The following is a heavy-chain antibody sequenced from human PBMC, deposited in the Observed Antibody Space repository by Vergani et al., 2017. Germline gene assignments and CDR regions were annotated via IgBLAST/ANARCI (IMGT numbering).Heavy chain of an antibody. V-gene: IGHV3-23*01. Sequence: EVQLLESGGGLVQSGGSLRLSCAASGFTFSNYAMSWVRQAPGKGLEWVSAISGSGGSTYYADSVKGRFTISRDNFKNTLYLEMNSLRAEDPAVYYCAVAGFLKADSEFDYWGQGTLVTVSS. J-gene: IGHJ4*02. D-gene: IGHD3-3*01. CDR1: GFTFSNYA. CDR2: ISGSGGST. CDR3: AVAGFLKADSEFDY.